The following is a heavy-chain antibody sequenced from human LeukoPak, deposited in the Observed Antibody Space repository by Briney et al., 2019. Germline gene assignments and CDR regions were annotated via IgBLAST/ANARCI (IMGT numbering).Heavy chain of an antibody. V-gene: IGHV3-48*04. J-gene: IGHJ4*02. D-gene: IGHD6-19*01. Sequence: GRSLRLSCAASGFTFSSFRMNWIRQAPGKGLEWISYISYTNRTIYYADSVKGRFTISRDNTKNSLSLQMNSLRPEDTAVYYCARGMGMAVAERFYYDYWGQGTLVTVSS. CDR1: GFTFSSFR. CDR2: ISYTNRTI. CDR3: ARGMGMAVAERFYYDY.